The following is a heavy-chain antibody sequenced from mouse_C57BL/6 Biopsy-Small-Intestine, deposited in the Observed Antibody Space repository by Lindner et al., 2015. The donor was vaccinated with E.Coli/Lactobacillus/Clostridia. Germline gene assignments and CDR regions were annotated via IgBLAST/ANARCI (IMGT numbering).Heavy chain of an antibody. V-gene: IGHV1-22*01. D-gene: IGHD2-5*01. Sequence: VQLQESGPELVKPGASVKMSCKASGYTFTDYYMHWVKQSHGKSLEWIGYINPNNGDTNYNQKFKGKATLTVNKSSSTAYMELRSLTSEDSAVYYCAKDSNYWYFDVWGTGTTVTVSS. J-gene: IGHJ1*03. CDR3: AKDSNYWYFDV. CDR1: GYTFTDYY. CDR2: INPNNGDT.